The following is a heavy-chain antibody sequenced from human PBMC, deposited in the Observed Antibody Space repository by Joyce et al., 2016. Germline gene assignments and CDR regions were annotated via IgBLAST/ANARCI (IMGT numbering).Heavy chain of an antibody. CDR2: IYYGGTA. V-gene: IGHV4-39*07. J-gene: IGHJ4*02. CDR3: ARLVTWQLFDY. CDR1: GGSVNSDRYF. D-gene: IGHD2-8*02. Sequence: QLQLQESGPGLVKPSETLTLTCTVSGGSVNSDRYFWAWIRQPPGKALEWVGSIYYGGTAYYNPSLKSRLTMSVDMSTNQFSLKLKSVTAGDTAVYYCARLVTWQLFDYWGQGILITVSS.